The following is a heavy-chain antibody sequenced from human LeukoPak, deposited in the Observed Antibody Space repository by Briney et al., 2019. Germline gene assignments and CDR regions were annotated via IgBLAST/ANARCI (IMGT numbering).Heavy chain of an antibody. J-gene: IGHJ4*02. V-gene: IGHV4-59*01. CDR1: GASISNYY. D-gene: IGHD6-13*01. Sequence: PSETLSLTCTVSGASISNYYWSWIRQPPGKGLEWIGSMYYSGSANYNPSLKSRVTMSVDTSKDQFSLKLTSVTAADAAVYYCARTSLAAVLDYWGQGTLVTVSS. CDR3: ARTSLAAVLDY. CDR2: MYYSGSA.